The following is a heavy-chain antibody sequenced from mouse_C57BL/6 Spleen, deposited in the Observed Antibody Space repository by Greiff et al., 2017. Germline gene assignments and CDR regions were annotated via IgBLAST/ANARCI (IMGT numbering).Heavy chain of an antibody. D-gene: IGHD1-1*01. Sequence: VMLVESGAELARPGASVKMSCKASGYTFTSYTMHWVKQRPGQGLEWIGYINPSSGYTKYNQKFKDKATLTADKSSSTAYMQLSSLTSEDSAVYYCARDYYGSLYFDYWGQGTTLTVSS. J-gene: IGHJ2*01. CDR3: ARDYYGSLYFDY. V-gene: IGHV1-4*01. CDR1: GYTFTSYT. CDR2: INPSSGYT.